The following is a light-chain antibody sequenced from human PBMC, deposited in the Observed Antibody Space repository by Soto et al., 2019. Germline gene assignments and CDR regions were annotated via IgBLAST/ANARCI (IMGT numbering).Light chain of an antibody. CDR2: DAS. J-gene: IGKJ4*01. CDR1: QSVSRH. CDR3: QQRNNWPPVT. Sequence: EIVMTQSPATLSVSPGERATLSCRASQSVSRHLAWYQQKPGQAPRLLIYDASNRATGIPDRFSGSGSGTDFTLTISRLEPEDFAVYYCQQRNNWPPVTFGGGTKVDIK. V-gene: IGKV3-11*01.